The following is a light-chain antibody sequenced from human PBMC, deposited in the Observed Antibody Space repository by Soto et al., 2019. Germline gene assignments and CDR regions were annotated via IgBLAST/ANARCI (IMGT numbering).Light chain of an antibody. V-gene: IGKV4-1*01. CDR1: QSVLYSSDNKNQ. Sequence: DIVMTQSPDSLAVSLGERATINCKSSQSVLYSSDNKNQLAWYQQKPGQPPKLLIYWASTRESGVPDRFSGSGSGTEFTLPISSLQAEDVAVYYCQQYYSVPVTFGGGTKVEIK. J-gene: IGKJ4*01. CDR2: WAS. CDR3: QQYYSVPVT.